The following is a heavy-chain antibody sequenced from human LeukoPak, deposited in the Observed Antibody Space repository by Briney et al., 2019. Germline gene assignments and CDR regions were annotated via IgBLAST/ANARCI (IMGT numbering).Heavy chain of an antibody. V-gene: IGHV6-1*01. D-gene: IGHD3-22*01. CDR1: GDSVSGNSAA. J-gene: IGHJ4*02. CDR2: TYYRSKWHN. Sequence: SQTLSLTCALSGDSVSGNSAAWNWIRQSPSRGLEWLGRTYYRSKWHNDYAISVKSRITINPDTSKNQFSLQLNSVTPEDTAVYYCARSGDDSGGSFDYWGQGTLVTVSP. CDR3: ARSGDDSGGSFDY.